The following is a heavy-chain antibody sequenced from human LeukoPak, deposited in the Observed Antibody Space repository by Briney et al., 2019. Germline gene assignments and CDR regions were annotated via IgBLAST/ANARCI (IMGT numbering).Heavy chain of an antibody. CDR2: INPNSGGA. CDR3: ATTGTSGSYYTPFDY. V-gene: IGHV1-2*04. Sequence: ASVKVSCKASGYAFTGYYMHWVRQAPGQGLAWMGWINPNSGGANCAQKFQGWVTMTRDTSTSTVYMELSSLRSEDTAVYYCATTGTSGSYYTPFDYWGQGTLVTVSS. J-gene: IGHJ4*02. CDR1: GYAFTGYY. D-gene: IGHD1-26*01.